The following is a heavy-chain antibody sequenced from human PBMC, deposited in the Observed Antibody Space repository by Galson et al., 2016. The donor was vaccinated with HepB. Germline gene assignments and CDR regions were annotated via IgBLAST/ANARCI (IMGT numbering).Heavy chain of an antibody. V-gene: IGHV3-23*01. Sequence: SLRLSCAASGFTFSSYAMSWVRQSPGKGLEWVSSISNSGGTTHYADAVQRRFTISRDNSKNTLYLQMNSLTAADATLYYCANSYCPGTACYRWHFRGQGTLVTVSP. CDR3: ANSYCPGTACYRWHF. D-gene: IGHD1-1*01. CDR1: GFTFSSYA. CDR2: ISNSGGTT. J-gene: IGHJ1*01.